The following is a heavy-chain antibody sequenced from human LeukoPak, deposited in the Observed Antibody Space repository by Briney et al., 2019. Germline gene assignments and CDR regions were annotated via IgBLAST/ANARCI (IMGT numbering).Heavy chain of an antibody. CDR2: IGCYNGDT. Sequence: ASVKVSCKASGYTFNHHGISWVRQAPGQGLEWMGWIGCYNGDTNYAQNLQGRVTMSTDTSTSTAYMELTGLRSDDTAVYYCVRDPTNTSGRYAYFDYWGQGTLVTVSS. D-gene: IGHD6-19*01. CDR3: VRDPTNTSGRYAYFDY. CDR1: GYTFNHHG. V-gene: IGHV1-18*01. J-gene: IGHJ4*02.